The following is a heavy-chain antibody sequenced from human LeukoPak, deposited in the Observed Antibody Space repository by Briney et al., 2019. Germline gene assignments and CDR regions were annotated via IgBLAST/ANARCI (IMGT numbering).Heavy chain of an antibody. Sequence: SVKVSFKASGGTFSSYAISWVRQAPGHGLEWMGGIIPIFGTANYAQKFQGRVTITADESASTAYMELSSLRSEDTAVYYCARGGAAGTVYWGQGTLVTVSS. D-gene: IGHD6-13*01. CDR1: GGTFSSYA. CDR2: IIPIFGTA. J-gene: IGHJ4*02. CDR3: ARGGAAGTVY. V-gene: IGHV1-69*13.